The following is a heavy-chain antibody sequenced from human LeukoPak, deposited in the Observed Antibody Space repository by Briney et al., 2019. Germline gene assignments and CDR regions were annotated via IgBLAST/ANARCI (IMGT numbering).Heavy chain of an antibody. J-gene: IGHJ6*03. Sequence: SVKVSCKASGGTFSSYAISWVRQAPGQGLEWMGGIIPIFGTANYAQKFQGRVTITTDESTSTAYMELSSLRSEDTAVYYCARAAEGTRGYGYDYYYYYMDVWGKGTTVTVSS. V-gene: IGHV1-69*05. CDR1: GGTFSSYA. D-gene: IGHD5-18*01. CDR2: IIPIFGTA. CDR3: ARAAEGTRGYGYDYYYYYMDV.